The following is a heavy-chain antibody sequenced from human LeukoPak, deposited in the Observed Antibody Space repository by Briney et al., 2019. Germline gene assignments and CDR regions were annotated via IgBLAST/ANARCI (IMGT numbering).Heavy chain of an antibody. CDR3: ARILPGMATTSFDY. CDR2: INHSGST. D-gene: IGHD5-24*01. J-gene: IGHJ4*02. V-gene: IGHV4-34*01. CDR1: GGSFSGYY. Sequence: PSETLSLTCAVYGGSFSGYYWSWIRQPPGKGLEWIGEINHSGSTNYNPSLKSRVTISVDTSKNQSSLKLSSVTAADTAVYYCARILPGMATTSFDYWGQGTLVTVSS.